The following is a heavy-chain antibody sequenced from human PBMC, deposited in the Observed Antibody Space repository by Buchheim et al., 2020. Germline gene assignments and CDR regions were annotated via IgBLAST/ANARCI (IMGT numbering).Heavy chain of an antibody. CDR3: VRHISTSVSKGVAGYFDF. J-gene: IGHJ4*01. D-gene: IGHD6-19*01. CDR2: VTGSGGRT. CDR1: GFTFSNYA. Sequence: EVQLLESGGGLVQPGGSLRLSCAASGFTFSNYAISWVRQAPGKGLEWVSAVTGSGGRTYYADSVKGRFTISRDNSKNTLYLQMNSLRAEDSAVYYCVRHISTSVSKGVAGYFDFWGHGTL. V-gene: IGHV3-23*01.